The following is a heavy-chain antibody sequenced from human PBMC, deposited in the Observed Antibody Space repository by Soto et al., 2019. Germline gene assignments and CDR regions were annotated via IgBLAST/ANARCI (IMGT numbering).Heavy chain of an antibody. J-gene: IGHJ3*02. V-gene: IGHV3-33*01. CDR1: GFTFSSYG. Sequence: GGSLRLSCAASGFTFSSYGMHWVRQAPGKGLEWVAVIWYDGSNKYYADSVKGRFTISRDNSKNTLYLQMNSLRAEDTAVYYCARDLGDGYLGSAFDIWGQGTMVTVSS. CDR3: ARDLGDGYLGSAFDI. D-gene: IGHD5-12*01. CDR2: IWYDGSNK.